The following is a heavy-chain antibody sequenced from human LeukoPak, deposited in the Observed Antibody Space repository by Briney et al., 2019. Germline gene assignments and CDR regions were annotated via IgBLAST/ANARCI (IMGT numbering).Heavy chain of an antibody. D-gene: IGHD3-22*01. CDR1: GGSISSYY. CDR2: IYSSGST. Sequence: SETLSLTCTVSGGSISSYYWSWIRQPPGKGLEWLGYIYSSGSTNYNPSLKSRVTISVDTSKNRFSLKLSSVTAADTAVYYCAREKYYYDSSGFPTVYNWFDPWGQGTLVTVSS. CDR3: AREKYYYDSSGFPTVYNWFDP. J-gene: IGHJ5*02. V-gene: IGHV4-59*01.